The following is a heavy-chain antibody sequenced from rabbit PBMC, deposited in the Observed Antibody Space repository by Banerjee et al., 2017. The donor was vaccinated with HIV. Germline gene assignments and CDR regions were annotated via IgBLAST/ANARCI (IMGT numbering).Heavy chain of an antibody. J-gene: IGHJ3*01. CDR2: IDPVFGST. Sequence: QEQLKETGGGLVQPGGSLTLSCKASGFDFSSYGVSWVRQAPGKGLEWIAYIDPVFGSTDSANWVNGRFTISSHNAQNTLYLQLNSLTAADTATYFCVRATMTMERTRLDLWGPGTLVTVS. CDR1: GFDFSSYG. V-gene: IGHV1S47*01. D-gene: IGHD2-1*01. CDR3: VRATMTMERTRLDL.